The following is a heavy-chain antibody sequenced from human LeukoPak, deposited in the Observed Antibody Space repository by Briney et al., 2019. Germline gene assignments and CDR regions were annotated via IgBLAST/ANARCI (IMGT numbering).Heavy chain of an antibody. CDR3: ARGYSYGYFDY. CDR2: ISSSSSYI. J-gene: IGHJ4*02. D-gene: IGHD5-18*01. Sequence: GGSLRPSCAASGFTFSSYSMNWVRQALGKGLEWVSSISSSSSYIYYADSVKGRFTISRDNAKNSLYLQMNSLRAEDTAVYYCARGYSYGYFDYWGQGTLVTVSS. V-gene: IGHV3-21*01. CDR1: GFTFSSYS.